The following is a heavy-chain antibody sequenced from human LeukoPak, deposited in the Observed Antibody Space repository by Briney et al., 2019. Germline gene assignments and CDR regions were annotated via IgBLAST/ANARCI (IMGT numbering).Heavy chain of an antibody. CDR2: ITASGDTT. CDR3: AKGPSTWDF. Sequence: GGSLRLSCAASGFTSSNSAMSWVRQAPGKGLEWVSAITASGDTTYYADSVRGRFTISRDNSKNTLYLQMSSLRAEDTAVYYCAKGPSTWDFWGQGTLVTVSS. J-gene: IGHJ4*02. CDR1: GFTSSNSA. V-gene: IGHV3-23*01.